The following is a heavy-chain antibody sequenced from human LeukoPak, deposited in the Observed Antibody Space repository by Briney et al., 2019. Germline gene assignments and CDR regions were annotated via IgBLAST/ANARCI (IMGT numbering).Heavy chain of an antibody. D-gene: IGHD1-26*01. CDR1: GGSISGTNW. J-gene: IGHJ4*02. CDR3: SRESGPFCPFGY. Sequence: PSETLSLTCGVSGGSISGTNWWSWVPQPPGQGMEWIGEISLAGQPNFNPSLNGRVTMSLDKSSNKLYLHLTSVTAADTATYFCSRESGPFCPFGYWGQGTLVIVSS. V-gene: IGHV4/OR15-8*02. CDR2: ISLAGQP.